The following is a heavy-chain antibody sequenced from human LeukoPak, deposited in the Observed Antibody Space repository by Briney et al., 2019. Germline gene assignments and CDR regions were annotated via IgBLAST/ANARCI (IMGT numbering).Heavy chain of an antibody. CDR3: ARDSRYYYDSSGYYTLDY. Sequence: SETLSLTCTVSGGSISSGSYYWSWIRQPAGKGLEWIGRIYTSGSTNYNPSFKSRVTISVDTSKNQFSLKLSSVTAADTAVYYCARDSRYYYDSSGYYTLDYWGQGTLVTVSS. D-gene: IGHD3-22*01. J-gene: IGHJ4*02. CDR2: IYTSGST. CDR1: GGSISSGSYY. V-gene: IGHV4-61*02.